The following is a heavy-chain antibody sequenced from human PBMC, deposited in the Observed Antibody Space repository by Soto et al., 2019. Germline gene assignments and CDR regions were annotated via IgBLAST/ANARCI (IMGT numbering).Heavy chain of an antibody. CDR3: ASGSSGVRFDY. V-gene: IGHV3-33*01. CDR2: IWYDGNNK. J-gene: IGHJ4*02. Sequence: QVQLVESGGGVVQPGRSLRLSCAASGFTFNSYGMHWVRQAPGKGLEWVAVIWYDGNNKYYADSVKGRFTISRDNSKNTLYLQMNSLRAADTAVYYCASGSSGVRFDYWGQGTLVTVSS. CDR1: GFTFNSYG. D-gene: IGHD2-15*01.